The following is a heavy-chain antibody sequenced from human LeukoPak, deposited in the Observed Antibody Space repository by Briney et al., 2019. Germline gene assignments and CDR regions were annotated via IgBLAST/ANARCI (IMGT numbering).Heavy chain of an antibody. J-gene: IGHJ3*02. Sequence: PSETLSLTCAVYGGSFSGYYWSWIRQPPGKGLEWIGEINHSGRTNYNPSLKSRVTISVDTSKNQFSLKLSSVTAADTAVYYCARAYSSSWYGAFDIWGQGTMVTVSS. CDR2: INHSGRT. D-gene: IGHD6-13*01. CDR3: ARAYSSSWYGAFDI. CDR1: GGSFSGYY. V-gene: IGHV4-34*01.